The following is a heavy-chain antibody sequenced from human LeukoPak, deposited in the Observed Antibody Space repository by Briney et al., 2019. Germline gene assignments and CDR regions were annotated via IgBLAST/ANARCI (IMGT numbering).Heavy chain of an antibody. V-gene: IGHV3-7*01. CDR1: GFTFSSYW. D-gene: IGHD5-18*01. CDR2: IKKDGSEK. J-gene: IGHJ4*02. Sequence: GGSLRLSCAASGFTFSSYWMSWVRQALGKGLEWVANIKKDGSEKYYVDAVKGRFTISRDNAKTSLYLQMNSLRAEDTAVYYCARDLSGVTGYTYGRGIDYWGQGTLVTVSS. CDR3: ARDLSGVTGYTYGRGIDY.